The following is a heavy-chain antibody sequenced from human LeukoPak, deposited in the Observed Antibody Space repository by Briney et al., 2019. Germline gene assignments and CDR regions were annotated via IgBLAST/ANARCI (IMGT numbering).Heavy chain of an antibody. CDR2: INPNGGST. CDR3: ARDQSGEWELLSGWWFDP. CDR1: GYSFSTHY. V-gene: IGHV1-46*01. J-gene: IGHJ5*02. D-gene: IGHD1-26*01. Sequence: ASVKVSCKASGYSFSTHYMHWVRQAPGQGLEWMGIINPNGGSTNYAQNLQGRVTVTRDMSTSTVYMELSNLRSEDTAVYYCARDQSGEWELLSGWWFDPWGQGTLVTVSS.